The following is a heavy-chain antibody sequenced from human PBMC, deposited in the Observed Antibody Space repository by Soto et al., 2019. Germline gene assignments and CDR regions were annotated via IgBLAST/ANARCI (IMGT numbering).Heavy chain of an antibody. CDR2: SNHVGST. Sequence: QVQLQQWGAGLLKPSETLSLTCAVYGGSFRGFYWSWIRQPPGKGLEWIGESNHVGSTNYNPSLKGRVTMSVDPSKNQFSLRLTSVTAADTAVYYCARVLIAGVTTDWGQGTLVIVSS. J-gene: IGHJ4*02. CDR1: GGSFRGFY. D-gene: IGHD5-18*01. V-gene: IGHV4-34*01. CDR3: ARVLIAGVTTD.